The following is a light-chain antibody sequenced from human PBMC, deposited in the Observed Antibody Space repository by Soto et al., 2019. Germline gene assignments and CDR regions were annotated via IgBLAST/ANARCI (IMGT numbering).Light chain of an antibody. CDR2: KAS. V-gene: IGKV1-5*03. CDR1: QSISSW. Sequence: DIQMTQSPSTLSASVGDRVTITCRASQSISSWLAWYQQKPGKAPKLLIYKASSLESGVPSRFSGSGSGTEFTLTISSLQPDDVANYYCQHYNSYWTFGQGTKVEIK. CDR3: QHYNSYWT. J-gene: IGKJ1*01.